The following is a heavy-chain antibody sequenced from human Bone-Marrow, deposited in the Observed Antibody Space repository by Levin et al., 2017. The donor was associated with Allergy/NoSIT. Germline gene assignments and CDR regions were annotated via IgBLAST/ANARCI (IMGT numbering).Heavy chain of an antibody. Sequence: GGSLRLSCGASGFTFSNFAMNWVRQAPGKGLEWVSSIGDSGTNTYYADSVKGRFTISRDNSKDTLYLQMNSLRVEDTAVYYCAKDYKSFTMIVDAFDIWGQGTMVSISS. D-gene: IGHD3-22*01. CDR2: IGDSGTNT. CDR3: AKDYKSFTMIVDAFDI. CDR1: GFTFSNFA. J-gene: IGHJ3*02. V-gene: IGHV3-23*01.